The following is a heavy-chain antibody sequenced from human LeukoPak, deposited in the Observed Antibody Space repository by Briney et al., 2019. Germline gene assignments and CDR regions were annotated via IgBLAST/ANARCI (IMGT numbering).Heavy chain of an antibody. D-gene: IGHD3-10*01. J-gene: IGHJ4*02. CDR3: TTAPPILMVRGVIY. V-gene: IGHV3-15*01. Sequence: PGGSLRLSCAASGFTFSNAWMSWVRQAPGKGLEWLGRIKSKTDGGTTDYAAPVKGRFTISRDDSKNTLYLQMNSLKTEDTAVYYGTTAPPILMVRGVIYWGQGTLVTVSS. CDR2: IKSKTDGGTT. CDR1: GFTFSNAW.